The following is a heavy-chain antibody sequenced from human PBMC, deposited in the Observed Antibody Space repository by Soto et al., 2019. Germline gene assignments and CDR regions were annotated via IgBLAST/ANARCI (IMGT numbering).Heavy chain of an antibody. D-gene: IGHD2-2*01. CDR1: GYTFTSYD. CDR3: ARGVGYCNSTTCRKWFDP. CDR2: LNPNTGDS. J-gene: IGHJ5*02. Sequence: GASVKVSCKASGYTFTSYDIYWVRQATGQGLEWMGWLNPNTGDSGYAQKFQGRITVTSDTSINTVHMELSSLRSEDTAVYYCARGVGYCNSTTCRKWFDPWGQGTLVTVSS. V-gene: IGHV1-8*01.